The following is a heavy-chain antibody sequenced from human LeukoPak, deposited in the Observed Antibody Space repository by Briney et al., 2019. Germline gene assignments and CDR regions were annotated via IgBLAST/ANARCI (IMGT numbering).Heavy chain of an antibody. V-gene: IGHV3-23*01. D-gene: IGHD5-12*01. CDR3: AKEYSGYDFDY. CDR2: TSGSGVNS. CDR1: GFTLRSYD. J-gene: IGHJ4*02. Sequence: GGSLRLSCAASGFTLRSYDMSWVRQAPGKGLEWVAATSGSGVNSYYAASVRGRFTISRDNSQNTLYLQMDSLRAEDTALYYCAKEYSGYDFDYWGQGTLVTASS.